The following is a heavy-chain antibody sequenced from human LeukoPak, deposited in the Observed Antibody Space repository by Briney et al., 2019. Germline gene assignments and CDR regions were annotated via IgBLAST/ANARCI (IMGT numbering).Heavy chain of an antibody. CDR3: ARGIVGTTHDAFDI. Sequence: SETLSLTCTVSGGSVSRYSWTWIRQPPGKGLEWIAHIYYSERTNNNPSLQSRVTISLDTSKNQFSPKLASVTAADTAVYYCARGIVGTTHDAFDIWGQGTMVTVSS. CDR1: GGSVSRYS. D-gene: IGHD1-26*01. CDR2: IYYSERT. V-gene: IGHV4-59*02. J-gene: IGHJ3*02.